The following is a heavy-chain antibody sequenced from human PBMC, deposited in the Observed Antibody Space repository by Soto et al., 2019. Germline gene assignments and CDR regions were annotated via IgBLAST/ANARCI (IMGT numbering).Heavy chain of an antibody. CDR1: GGPISSGDYY. CDR2: IYYSGST. CDR3: ARGSYYYDSSGHYHY. Sequence: SETLSLTCTVSGGPISSGDYYWSWIRQPPGKGLEWIGYIYYSGSTYYNPSLKSRVTISVDTSKNQFSLKLSSVTAADTAVYYCARGSYYYDSSGHYHYWGQGTLVTVSS. D-gene: IGHD3-22*01. J-gene: IGHJ4*02. V-gene: IGHV4-30-4*01.